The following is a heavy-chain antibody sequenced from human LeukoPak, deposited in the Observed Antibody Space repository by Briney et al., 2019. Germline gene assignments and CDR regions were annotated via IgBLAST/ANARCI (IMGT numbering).Heavy chain of an antibody. V-gene: IGHV4-4*07. D-gene: IGHD2-21*01. J-gene: IGHJ6*03. Sequence: PSGTLSLTCTVSGGSISSYYWSWIRQPAGKGLEWIGRIYTSGSTNYNPSLKSRVTMSVDTSKNQFSLKLSSVTAADTAVYYCARDLAIPGDYYYYMDVWGKGTTVTVSS. CDR1: GGSISSYY. CDR2: IYTSGST. CDR3: ARDLAIPGDYYYYMDV.